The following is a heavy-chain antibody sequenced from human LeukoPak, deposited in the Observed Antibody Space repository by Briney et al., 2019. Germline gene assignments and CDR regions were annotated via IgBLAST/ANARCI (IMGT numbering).Heavy chain of an antibody. CDR2: ISSSSSYI. J-gene: IGHJ4*02. D-gene: IGHD3-22*01. Sequence: SGGSLRLSCAASGFTFSSYSMNWVRQAPGKGLEWVSSISSSSSYIYYADSVKGRFTISRDNAKNSLYLQMNSLRAEDTAVYYCARERVMIAFDYWGQGTLVTVSS. CDR3: ARERVMIAFDY. V-gene: IGHV3-21*01. CDR1: GFTFSSYS.